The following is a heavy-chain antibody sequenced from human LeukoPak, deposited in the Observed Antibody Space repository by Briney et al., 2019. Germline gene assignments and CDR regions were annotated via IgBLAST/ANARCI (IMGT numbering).Heavy chain of an antibody. D-gene: IGHD6-6*01. CDR2: IYYSGST. J-gene: IGHJ6*03. V-gene: IGHV4-59*01. CDR3: ARDWGVSARPGYMDV. CDR1: GGSISNYY. Sequence: SETLSLTCAVSGGSISNYYWSWIRQPPGKGLEWIGYIYYSGSTKYNPSLKSRVTISVDTSKNQFSLRLSSVTAADTAVYYCARDWGVSARPGYMDVWGKGTTVTVSS.